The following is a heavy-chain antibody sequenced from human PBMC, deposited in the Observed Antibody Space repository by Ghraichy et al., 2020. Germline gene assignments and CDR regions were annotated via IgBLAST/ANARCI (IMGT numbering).Heavy chain of an antibody. J-gene: IGHJ2*01. Sequence: GESLRLSCAASGFTFSNAWMSWVRQAPGKGLEWVGRIKSKTDGGTTDYAAPVKGRFTISRDDSKNTLYLQMNSLKTEDTAVYYCTTALTGDNTAGVYFDLWGRGTLVTVSS. CDR2: IKSKTDGGTT. CDR3: TTALTGDNTAGVYFDL. CDR1: GFTFSNAW. D-gene: IGHD7-27*01. V-gene: IGHV3-15*01.